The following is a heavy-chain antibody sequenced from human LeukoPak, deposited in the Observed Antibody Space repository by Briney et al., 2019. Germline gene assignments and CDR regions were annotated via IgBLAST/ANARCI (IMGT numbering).Heavy chain of an antibody. J-gene: IGHJ4*02. CDR1: GYTFTNYW. D-gene: IGHD3-10*01. CDR2: IYPRDSET. Sequence: GQSLKISCKGSGYTFTNYWIGWVRQMPGKGLEWMGNIYPRDSETKYSPSFQGQVTISADRSINTAYLQWASLKASDTAMYYCARHVIRGPYYFDYWGQGTLVTVSS. V-gene: IGHV5-51*01. CDR3: ARHVIRGPYYFDY.